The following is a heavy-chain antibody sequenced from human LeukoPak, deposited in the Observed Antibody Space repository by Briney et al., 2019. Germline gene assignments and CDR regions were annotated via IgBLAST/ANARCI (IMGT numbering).Heavy chain of an antibody. CDR2: IWYDGSNI. V-gene: IGHV3-33*01. Sequence: GGSLRLSCVVSGISFSSHGMHWGRQAPGKGLEWVAVIWYDGSNIWYADSVKGRFTISRDNSKNTLYLQMNSLRAEDTALYYCARARNDYDSNGFSLLDYWGQGTLVTVSS. D-gene: IGHD3-22*01. CDR3: ARARNDYDSNGFSLLDY. CDR1: GISFSSHG. J-gene: IGHJ4*02.